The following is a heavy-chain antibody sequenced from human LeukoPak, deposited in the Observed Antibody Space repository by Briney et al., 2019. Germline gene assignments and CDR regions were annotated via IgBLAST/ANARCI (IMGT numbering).Heavy chain of an antibody. CDR2: INSDGSST. D-gene: IGHD1-7*01. Sequence: GGSLRLSCAASGSTFSSYWMHWVRQAPGKGLVWVSRINSDGSSTSYADSVKGRFTISRDNAKDTLYLQMNSLRAEDTAVYYCAREAPYSWNSAGAFDIWGQGTMVTVSS. J-gene: IGHJ3*02. V-gene: IGHV3-74*01. CDR3: AREAPYSWNSAGAFDI. CDR1: GSTFSSYW.